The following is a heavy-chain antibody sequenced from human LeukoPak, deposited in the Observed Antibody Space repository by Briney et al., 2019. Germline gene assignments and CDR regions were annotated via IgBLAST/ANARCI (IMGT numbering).Heavy chain of an antibody. J-gene: IGHJ4*02. CDR3: AKALYTFGMEVYYFYS. D-gene: IGHD5-18*01. CDR1: GFTFSSYA. Sequence: QPGGSLRLSCAASGFTFSSYAMGWVRRAPGKGLEWVSGISSSGSGTYYADSVKGRFTISRDNSKNTLFLQMNSLRAEDTAVYSCAKALYTFGMEVYYFYSWGQGTLVIVSS. CDR2: ISSSGSGT. V-gene: IGHV3-23*01.